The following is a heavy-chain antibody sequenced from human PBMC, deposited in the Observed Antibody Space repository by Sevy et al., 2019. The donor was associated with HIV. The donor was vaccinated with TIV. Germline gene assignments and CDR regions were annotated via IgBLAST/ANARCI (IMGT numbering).Heavy chain of an antibody. Sequence: ASVKVSCKASGYTFTSYGISWVRQAPGQGLEWMGWISAYNGNTNYAQKLQGRVTMTTDTSTSTAYMELRSLRSDDTAVYYCARQATNPYYYDSSGYGNWFDPWGQGTWSPSPQ. D-gene: IGHD3-22*01. CDR1: GYTFTSYG. J-gene: IGHJ5*02. CDR2: ISAYNGNT. V-gene: IGHV1-18*04. CDR3: ARQATNPYYYDSSGYGNWFDP.